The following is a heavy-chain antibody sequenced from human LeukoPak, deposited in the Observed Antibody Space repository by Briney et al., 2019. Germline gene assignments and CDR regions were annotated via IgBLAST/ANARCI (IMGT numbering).Heavy chain of an antibody. CDR1: GFTFSHYT. D-gene: IGHD2-15*01. Sequence: GGSLRPSCAASGFTFSHYTMNWVRQAPGKGLEWVSCISSSGSSIYYADSVKGRFTISRDNAKNSLSLQMSSLTAEDTAVYFCSRDGPLGQSCSDYWGQGTLVTVSS. CDR2: ISSSGSSI. J-gene: IGHJ4*02. CDR3: SRDGPLGQSCSDY. V-gene: IGHV3-21*01.